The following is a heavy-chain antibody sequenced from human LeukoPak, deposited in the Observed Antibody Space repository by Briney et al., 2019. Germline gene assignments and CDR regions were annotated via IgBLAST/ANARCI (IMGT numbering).Heavy chain of an antibody. CDR1: GGSFSGYY. J-gene: IGHJ4*02. V-gene: IGHV4-34*01. CDR3: ARVGIVGGYDLEGQTTATFDY. CDR2: IYYSGST. D-gene: IGHD5-12*01. Sequence: SETLSLTCAVYGGSFSGYYWSWIRQPPGKGLEWIGSIYYSGSTYYNPSLKSRVTISVDTSKNQFSLKLSSVTAADTAVYYCARVGIVGGYDLEGQTTATFDYWGQGTLVTVSS.